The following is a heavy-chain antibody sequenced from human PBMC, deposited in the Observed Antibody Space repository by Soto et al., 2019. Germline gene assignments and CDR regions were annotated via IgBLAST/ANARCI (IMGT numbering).Heavy chain of an antibody. CDR3: ARTVMPVGNVAAFDH. Sequence: QMQLQESGPGLVKPSETLSLTCNVSGGSVSSVKYFWSWIRQPPGKGLEWIAYIYNNGNTNYNPSLKSRATISVDTSKNQCSLKLTSVTAADSAVYFCARTVMPVGNVAAFDHWGQGVLVTVSS. CDR2: IYNNGNT. D-gene: IGHD7-27*01. V-gene: IGHV4-61*01. CDR1: GGSVSSVKYF. J-gene: IGHJ4*02.